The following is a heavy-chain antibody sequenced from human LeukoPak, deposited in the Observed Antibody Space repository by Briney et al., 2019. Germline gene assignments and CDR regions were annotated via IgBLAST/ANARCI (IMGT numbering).Heavy chain of an antibody. CDR3: AREDGYCSGGNCYSYFDS. CDR1: GVTFSHFW. Sequence: GGSLRLSCAASGVTFSHFWMSWVRQAPGKGLEWVAYIKKTGSETYYVDSVKGRFTITRDNTRNSLSLQMYSLRAEDTAVYFCAREDGYCSGGNCYSYFDSWGQGTLVTVSS. V-gene: IGHV3-7*01. J-gene: IGHJ4*02. CDR2: IKKTGSET. D-gene: IGHD2-15*01.